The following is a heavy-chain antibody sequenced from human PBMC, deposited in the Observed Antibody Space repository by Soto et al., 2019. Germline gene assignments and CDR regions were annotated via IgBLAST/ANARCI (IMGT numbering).Heavy chain of an antibody. D-gene: IGHD6-19*01. V-gene: IGHV3-33*01. CDR2: IWYDGSNK. CDR1: GFTFSSYG. CDR3: ARVYSSGWYGDY. Sequence: QVQLVESGGGVVQPGRSLRLSCAASGFTFSSYGMHWVRQAPGKGLEWVAVIWYDGSNKYYADSVKGRFTISRDNSKNTLYLQMNSLRAEDTAVYYCARVYSSGWYGDYWGQGTLVTVS. J-gene: IGHJ4*02.